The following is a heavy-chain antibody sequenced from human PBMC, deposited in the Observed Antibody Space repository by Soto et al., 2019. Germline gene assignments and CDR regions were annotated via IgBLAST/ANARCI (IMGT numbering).Heavy chain of an antibody. J-gene: IGHJ4*02. V-gene: IGHV4-59*08. CDR2: IYYSGST. CDR3: ARRDRAAAGTHFDY. Sequence: SETLSLTCTVSGGSISSYYWSWIRQPPGKGLEWIGYIYYSGSTNYNPSLKSRVTISVDTSKNQFSLKLSSVTAADTAVYYCARRDRAAAGTHFDYGGQGTLVTVSS. D-gene: IGHD6-13*01. CDR1: GGSISSYY.